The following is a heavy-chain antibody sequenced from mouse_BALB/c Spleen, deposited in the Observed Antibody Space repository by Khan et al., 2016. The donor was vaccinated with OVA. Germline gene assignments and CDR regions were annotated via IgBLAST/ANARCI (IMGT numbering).Heavy chain of an antibody. D-gene: IGHD3-3*01. CDR2: IDPFNGGN. J-gene: IGHJ3*01. Sequence: VQLKESGPELMKPGASVKISCKASGYSFTTYYMHWVKQSHGKSLEWIGYIDPFNGGNDYNQKFKGKATLTVDKSSSTAYMQLCSLTSEDSAVYYCARGTFDYWGQGTLVTVSA. CDR3: ARGTFDY. V-gene: IGHV1-34*01. CDR1: GYSFTTYY.